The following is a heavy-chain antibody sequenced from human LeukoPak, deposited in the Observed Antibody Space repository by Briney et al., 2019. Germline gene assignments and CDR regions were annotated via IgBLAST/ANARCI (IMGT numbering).Heavy chain of an antibody. Sequence: GGSLRLSCAASGFTFSSYAMSWVRQAPGKGLEWVSAISGSGGSTYYADSVKGRFTISGDNAKNSLYLQMNSLRAEDTAVYYCARVDYCTNGVCYTGAIDYWGQGTLVTVSS. CDR3: ARVDYCTNGVCYTGAIDY. CDR2: ISGSGGST. D-gene: IGHD2-8*01. V-gene: IGHV3-23*01. J-gene: IGHJ4*02. CDR1: GFTFSSYA.